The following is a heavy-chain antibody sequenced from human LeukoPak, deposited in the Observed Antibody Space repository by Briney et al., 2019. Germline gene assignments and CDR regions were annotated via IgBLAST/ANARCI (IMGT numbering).Heavy chain of an antibody. CDR1: GFTFDDYA. CDR3: AKNYYGSGSYYYYYGMDV. Sequence: GGSLRLSCAASGFTFDDYAMHWVRQAPGKGLEWVSGISWNSGSIGYADSVKGRFTISRDNAKNSLYLQMNSPRAEDMALYYCAKNYYGSGSYYYYYGMDVWGQGTTVTVSS. D-gene: IGHD3-10*01. V-gene: IGHV3-9*03. CDR2: ISWNSGSI. J-gene: IGHJ6*02.